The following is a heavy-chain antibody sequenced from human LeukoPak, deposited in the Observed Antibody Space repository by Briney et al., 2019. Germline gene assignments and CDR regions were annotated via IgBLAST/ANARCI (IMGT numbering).Heavy chain of an antibody. CDR3: AKGYCSGGSCYRGDYYYGMDV. D-gene: IGHD2-15*01. V-gene: IGHV3-23*01. CDR2: ISGSGGST. J-gene: IGHJ6*02. CDR1: GFPFSSYA. Sequence: GGSLRLSCAASGFPFSSYAMSWVRQAPGKGLEWVSAISGSGGSTYYADSVKGRFTISRDNSKNTLYLQMNSLRAEDTAVYYCAKGYCSGGSCYRGDYYYGMDVWGQGTTVTVSS.